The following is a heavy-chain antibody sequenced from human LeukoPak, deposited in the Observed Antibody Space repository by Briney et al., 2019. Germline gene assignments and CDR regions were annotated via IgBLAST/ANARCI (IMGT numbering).Heavy chain of an antibody. J-gene: IGHJ1*01. CDR2: TKGDDSEK. CDR3: ARSGYSYALDH. CDR1: GFSFGTFW. V-gene: IGHV3-7*01. D-gene: IGHD5-18*01. Sequence: GGSLRLSCAASGFSFGTFWMSWVRQAPGKGLEWVANTKGDDSEKYYVESVQGRFTISRDNAKNSLYLHMNSLRAEDTALYYCARSGYSYALDHWGQGSLVVVSS.